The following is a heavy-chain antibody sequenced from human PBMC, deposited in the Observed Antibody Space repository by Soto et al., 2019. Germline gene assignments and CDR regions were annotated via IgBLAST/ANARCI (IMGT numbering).Heavy chain of an antibody. D-gene: IGHD5-12*01. CDR2: INHSGST. J-gene: IGHJ4*02. V-gene: IGHV4-34*01. Sequence: SENLSLTCAFYGGSFSAYYWSWIRQPPGKGLEWIGEINHSGSTNYNPSLKSRVTISVDRSKNQFSLKLSSVTSADTAAYYCARGVGYAGVDYWGQGTLVT. CDR1: GGSFSAYY. CDR3: ARGVGYAGVDY.